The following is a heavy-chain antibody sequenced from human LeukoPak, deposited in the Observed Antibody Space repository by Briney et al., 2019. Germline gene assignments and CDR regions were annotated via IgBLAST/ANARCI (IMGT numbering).Heavy chain of an antibody. Sequence: SETPSLTCTVSGGSISSYYWSWIRQPPGKGLEWIGYIYYSGSTNYNPSLKSRVTISVDTSKNQFSLKLSSVTAADTAVYYCARNGYGDYYYYGMDVWGQGTTVTVSS. CDR3: ARNGYGDYYYYGMDV. CDR1: GGSISSYY. J-gene: IGHJ6*02. D-gene: IGHD4-17*01. CDR2: IYYSGST. V-gene: IGHV4-59*01.